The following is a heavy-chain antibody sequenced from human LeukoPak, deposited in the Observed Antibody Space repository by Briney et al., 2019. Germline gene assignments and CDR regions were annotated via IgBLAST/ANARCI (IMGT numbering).Heavy chain of an antibody. J-gene: IGHJ5*02. CDR2: IYPGDSDT. V-gene: IGHV5-51*01. D-gene: IGHD3-3*01. CDR3: ARHSGLRFLEWLDWFDP. Sequence: GESLNISCKGSGYSFTSYWIGWVRQMPGKGLEWMGIIYPGDSDTRYSPSFQGQVTISADKSISTAYLQWSSLKASDTAMYYCARHSGLRFLEWLDWFDPWGQGTLVTVSS. CDR1: GYSFTSYW.